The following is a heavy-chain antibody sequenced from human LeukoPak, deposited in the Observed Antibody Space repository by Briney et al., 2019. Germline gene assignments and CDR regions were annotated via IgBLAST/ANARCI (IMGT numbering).Heavy chain of an antibody. D-gene: IGHD3-10*01. V-gene: IGHV4-38-2*02. Sequence: SETLSLTCTVSGYSISSGYYWGWIRQPPGKGLEWIGSIYHSGSTYYNPSLKSRVTISVDTSKNQFSLKLSSVTAADTAVYYCAGKIWFGELFVSLGAFDIWGQGTMVTVSS. CDR2: IYHSGST. J-gene: IGHJ3*02. CDR3: AGKIWFGELFVSLGAFDI. CDR1: GYSISSGYY.